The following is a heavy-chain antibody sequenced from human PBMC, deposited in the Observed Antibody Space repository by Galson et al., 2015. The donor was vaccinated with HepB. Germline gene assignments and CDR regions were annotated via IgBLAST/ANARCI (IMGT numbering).Heavy chain of an antibody. CDR2: ISGSGGST. CDR3: ARAPLYCGGDCYSPFDY. Sequence: SLRLSCAASGFTFSSYAMSWVRQAPGKGLEWVPAISGSGGSTYYADSVKGRFTISRDNSKNTLYLQMNSLRAEDTAVYYCARAPLYCGGDCYSPFDYWGQGTLVTVSS. CDR1: GFTFSSYA. D-gene: IGHD2-21*02. J-gene: IGHJ4*02. V-gene: IGHV3-23*01.